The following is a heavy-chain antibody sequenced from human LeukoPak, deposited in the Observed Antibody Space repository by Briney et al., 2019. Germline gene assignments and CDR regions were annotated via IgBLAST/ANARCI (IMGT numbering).Heavy chain of an antibody. Sequence: GGSLRLSCAASGFTFSDYYMSWIRQAPGKGLEWVSYISSSGSTIYYADSVKGRFTISRDNAKNSLYLQTNSLRAEDTAVYYCARVSYSGYVLVSYYYYYMDVWGKGTTVTVSS. V-gene: IGHV3-11*04. CDR3: ARVSYSGYVLVSYYYYYMDV. J-gene: IGHJ6*03. D-gene: IGHD5-12*01. CDR1: GFTFSDYY. CDR2: ISSSGSTI.